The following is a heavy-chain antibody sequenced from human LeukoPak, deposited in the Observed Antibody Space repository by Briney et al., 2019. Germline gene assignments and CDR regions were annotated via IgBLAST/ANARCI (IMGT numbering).Heavy chain of an antibody. CDR1: GGSISSYY. D-gene: IGHD3-10*01. J-gene: IGHJ4*02. Sequence: SETLSLTCTVSGGSISSYYWSWIRQPAGKGLELIGYVSNSGSTNYNPSLKSRVTISEDTSKNQFSLKLSSVTAADTAVYYCARAANYYSSGSYYPGLDYWGQGTLVTVSS. CDR2: VSNSGST. CDR3: ARAANYYSSGSYYPGLDY. V-gene: IGHV4-59*01.